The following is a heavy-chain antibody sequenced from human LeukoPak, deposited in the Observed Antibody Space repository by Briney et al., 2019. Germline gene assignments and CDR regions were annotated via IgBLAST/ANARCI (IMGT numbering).Heavy chain of an antibody. CDR1: GGSISSYY. D-gene: IGHD6-19*01. CDR2: IYYSGST. CDR3: ARIGQGRYSSGWYRQTYFDY. J-gene: IGHJ4*02. V-gene: IGHV4-59*12. Sequence: KASETLSLTCTVSGGSISSYYWSWIRQPPGKGLEWIGYIYYSGSTNYNPSLKSRVTISVDTSKNQFSLKLSSVTAADTAVYYCARIGQGRYSSGWYRQTYFDYWGQGTLVTVSS.